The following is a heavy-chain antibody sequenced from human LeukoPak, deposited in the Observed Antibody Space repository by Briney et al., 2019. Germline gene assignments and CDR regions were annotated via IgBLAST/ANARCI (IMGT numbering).Heavy chain of an antibody. CDR2: FYTTGSP. CDR3: ASLGTFDI. CDR1: GGSSTSGNYY. J-gene: IGHJ3*02. V-gene: IGHV4-61*02. Sequence: SETLSLTCTVSGGSSTSGNYYWNWIRQPAGKGLEWIGRFYTTGSPIYSPSLKSRVTISVDTSKNQFSLKLNSVTAADTAVYYCASLGTFDIWGRGTMVTVSS.